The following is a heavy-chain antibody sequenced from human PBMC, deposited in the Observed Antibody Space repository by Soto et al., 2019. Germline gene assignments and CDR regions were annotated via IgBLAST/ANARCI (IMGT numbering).Heavy chain of an antibody. D-gene: IGHD3-22*01. J-gene: IGHJ4*02. V-gene: IGHV1-69*01. Sequence: QVQLVQSGAEVMKPGSSVTVSCKASGGTFSRHAISWVRQAPGQGLEWMGGIIPIFGTANHAQKFQGRVTIIADESTSTAYMELSSLRSEDTAIYYCARGWGYDSSDYYYAYWGQGTLVIVSS. CDR2: IIPIFGTA. CDR1: GGTFSRHA. CDR3: ARGWGYDSSDYYYAY.